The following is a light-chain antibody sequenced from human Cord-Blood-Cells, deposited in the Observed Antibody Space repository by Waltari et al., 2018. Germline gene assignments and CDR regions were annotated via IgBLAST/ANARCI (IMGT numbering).Light chain of an antibody. CDR3: SSYTSSSTWV. V-gene: IGLV2-14*01. J-gene: IGLJ3*02. CDR1: TSVAGGFNL. CDR2: DVS. Sequence: QCALTQPPSLSGPPGTLFTISLSGTTSVAGGFNLFSWYQQHPGKAPKLMIYDVSKRPSGVSNRFSGSKSGNTASLTISGLQAEDEADYYCSSYTSSSTWVFGGGTKLTVL.